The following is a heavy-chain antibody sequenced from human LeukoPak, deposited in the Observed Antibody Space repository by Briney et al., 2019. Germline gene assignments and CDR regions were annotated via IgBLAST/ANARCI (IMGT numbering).Heavy chain of an antibody. CDR2: ITYSGGST. V-gene: IGHV3-23*01. Sequence: RPGGSLRLSCAASGFTFRNYAMSWVRQTPGKGLEWVSAITYSGGSTYYADSVKGRFTISRDNSKNTLYLQMNSLSAEDTAVYYCAKDLRAYRGPNAFDIWGQGTMVTVSS. D-gene: IGHD2-21*01. CDR3: AKDLRAYRGPNAFDI. J-gene: IGHJ3*02. CDR1: GFTFRNYA.